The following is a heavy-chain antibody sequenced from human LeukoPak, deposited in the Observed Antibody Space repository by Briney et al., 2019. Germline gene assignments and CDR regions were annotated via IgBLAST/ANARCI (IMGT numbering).Heavy chain of an antibody. CDR3: ARARYGFSWDYFDY. Sequence: SETLSLTCTISAGSISSFYWSWVRQPPGKGLEWIGYIYYGGNTKYSPSLKSRITISVDTSKTQFSLKLSSVTAADTAVYFGARARYGFSWDYFDYWGQGALVTVSS. CDR2: IYYGGNT. D-gene: IGHD1-20*01. CDR1: AGSISSFY. V-gene: IGHV4-59*01. J-gene: IGHJ4*02.